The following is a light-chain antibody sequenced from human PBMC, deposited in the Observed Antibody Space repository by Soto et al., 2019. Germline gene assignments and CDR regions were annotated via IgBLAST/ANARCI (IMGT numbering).Light chain of an antibody. CDR3: SSYTSSSTYV. CDR1: SSEIGSYNR. J-gene: IGLJ1*01. Sequence: SALTQPASVSGSPGQSITISCTGTSSEIGSYNRVSWYQQPPGKAPKVMIYEVSNRPSGVSNRFSGSKSGITASLTISGLQAEDEADYYCSSYTSSSTYVFGTGTKVTV. V-gene: IGLV2-14*01. CDR2: EVS.